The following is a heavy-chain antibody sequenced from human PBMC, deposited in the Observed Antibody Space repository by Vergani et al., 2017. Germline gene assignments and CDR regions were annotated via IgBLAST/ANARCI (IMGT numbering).Heavy chain of an antibody. J-gene: IGHJ4*02. V-gene: IGHV3-66*02. Sequence: EVQLVESGGGLVQPGGSLRLSCAASGSTVSSNYMSWVRQAPGKGLEWVSVIYSGGSTYYADSVKRRFTISRDNSKNTLYLQMNSLGAEDTAVYYCARGEDSSSLDDWGQGTLVTVSS. CDR2: IYSGGST. D-gene: IGHD6-13*01. CDR3: ARGEDSSSLDD. CDR1: GSTVSSNY.